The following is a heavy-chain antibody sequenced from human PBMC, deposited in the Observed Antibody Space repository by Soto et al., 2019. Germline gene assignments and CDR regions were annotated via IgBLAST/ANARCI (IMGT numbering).Heavy chain of an antibody. CDR2: ISSGGSTI. Sequence: EVQLVESGGGLVQPGGSLRLSCAASGFTFSSYEMNWVRQAPGKGLEWVSYISSGGSTIYYADSVKGRFTNSRDNAKNSLYLQMNSLRAEDTAVYYCARNQTNMGGGYHDYWGQGTLVTVSS. CDR3: ARNQTNMGGGYHDY. V-gene: IGHV3-48*03. CDR1: GFTFSSYE. D-gene: IGHD2-2*01. J-gene: IGHJ4*02.